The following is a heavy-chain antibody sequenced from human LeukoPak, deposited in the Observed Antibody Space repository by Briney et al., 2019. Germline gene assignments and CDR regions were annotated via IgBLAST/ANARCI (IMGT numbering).Heavy chain of an antibody. Sequence: GGSLRLSCAASGFTFSSYEMNWVRQAPGKGLEWVSHISNSAIYYADSVKGRFTISRDNAKNSLYLQMNSLRADDTAVYYCARRYCSSTSCLIDYWGQGTLVTVSS. CDR1: GFTFSSYE. V-gene: IGHV3-48*03. CDR3: ARRYCSSTSCLIDY. D-gene: IGHD2-2*01. J-gene: IGHJ4*02. CDR2: ISNSAI.